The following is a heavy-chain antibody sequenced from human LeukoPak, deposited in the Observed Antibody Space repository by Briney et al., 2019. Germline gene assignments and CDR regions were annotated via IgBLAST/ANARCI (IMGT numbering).Heavy chain of an antibody. Sequence: QSGGSLRLSCAASGFTFNNYWMHWVRQAPGKRLVWVSRIDSDGSTTSYADSVKGRFTISRDNPKNTLYLQMNSLRAEDTAVYYCAASLSSRGAFDIWGQGTMVTVSS. CDR1: GFTFNNYW. CDR2: IDSDGSTT. CDR3: AASLSSRGAFDI. J-gene: IGHJ3*02. D-gene: IGHD6-6*01. V-gene: IGHV3-74*01.